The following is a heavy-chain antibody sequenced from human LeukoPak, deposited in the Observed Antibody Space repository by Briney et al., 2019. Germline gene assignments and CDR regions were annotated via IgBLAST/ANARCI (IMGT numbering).Heavy chain of an antibody. CDR3: ASMSGYYPSYYFDY. V-gene: IGHV1-18*01. D-gene: IGHD3-3*01. Sequence: ASVKVSCKASGYTFTSYDITWVRQAPGQGLEWLGWISAYNGNIDYAQKLQGRVTLTTDTSTSTAYMEVRSLRSDDTAVYYCASMSGYYPSYYFDYWGQGTLVTVSS. CDR2: ISAYNGNI. J-gene: IGHJ4*02. CDR1: GYTFTSYD.